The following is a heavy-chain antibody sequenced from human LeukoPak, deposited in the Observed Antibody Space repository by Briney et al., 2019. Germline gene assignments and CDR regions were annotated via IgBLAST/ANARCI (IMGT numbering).Heavy chain of an antibody. D-gene: IGHD4-23*01. CDR2: ISSTSTTI. CDR3: AKVQRASTVVTPSGVFDY. Sequence: RTGGSLRLSCVVSKFAFGDYSMNWVRQAPGKGLEWVSYISSTSTTIHYADSVKGRFTISRDNAKSSLYLQMNSLRDDDTAVYYCAKVQRASTVVTPSGVFDYWGQGTLVTVSS. CDR1: KFAFGDYS. V-gene: IGHV3-48*02. J-gene: IGHJ4*02.